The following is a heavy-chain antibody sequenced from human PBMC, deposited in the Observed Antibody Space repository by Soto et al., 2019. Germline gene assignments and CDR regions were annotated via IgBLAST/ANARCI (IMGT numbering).Heavy chain of an antibody. J-gene: IGHJ4*02. CDR3: TRGPRPISTGTGAY. V-gene: IGHV3-74*01. Sequence: GGSLRLSCAASGFIFKMYWMHWVRQTPGKGLVWISRIYNDGSYTDYADSVRGRFTISRDNVNDTLYLQMNNLRAEDSGLYYSTRGPRPISTGTGAYWGQGTQVTVSS. CDR1: GFIFKMYW. CDR2: IYNDGSYT. D-gene: IGHD3-10*01.